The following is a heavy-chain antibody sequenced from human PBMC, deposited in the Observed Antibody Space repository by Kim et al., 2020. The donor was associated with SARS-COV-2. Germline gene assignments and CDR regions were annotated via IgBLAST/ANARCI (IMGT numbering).Heavy chain of an antibody. CDR3: ARAGDTAMGRDYYDSSGYYTYGWDY. J-gene: IGHJ4*02. CDR2: ISSSSSYT. Sequence: GGSLRLSCAASGFTFSDYYMSWIRQAPGKGLEWVSYISSSSSYTNYADSVKGRFTISRDNAKNSLYLQMNSLRAEDTAVYYCARAGDTAMGRDYYDSSGYYTYGWDYWGQGTLVTVSS. CDR1: GFTFSDYY. V-gene: IGHV3-11*06. D-gene: IGHD3-22*01.